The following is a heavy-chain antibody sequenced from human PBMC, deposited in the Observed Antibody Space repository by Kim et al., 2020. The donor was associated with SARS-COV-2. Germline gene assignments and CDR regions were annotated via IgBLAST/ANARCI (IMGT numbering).Heavy chain of an antibody. CDR2: INHSGST. Sequence: SETLSLTCAVYGGSFSGYYWSWIRQPPGKGLEWIGEINHSGSTNYNPSLKSRVTISVDTSKNQFSLKLSSVTAADTAVYYCARGFIKLGYCSSTSCFPFDYWGQGTLVTVSS. CDR3: ARGFIKLGYCSSTSCFPFDY. CDR1: GGSFSGYY. J-gene: IGHJ4*02. D-gene: IGHD2-2*01. V-gene: IGHV4-34*01.